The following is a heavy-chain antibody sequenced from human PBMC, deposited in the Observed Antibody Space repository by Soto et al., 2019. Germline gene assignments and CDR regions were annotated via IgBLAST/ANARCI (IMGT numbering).Heavy chain of an antibody. CDR3: ARHYGSGTSSSYNWFDP. Sequence: SETLSLTCTVSGGSISSSSYYWGWIRQPPGKGLEWIGSIYYSGSTYYNPSLKSRVTISVDTSKNQFSLKLSSVTAADTAVYYCARHYGSGTSSSYNWFDPWGQGTLVTVSS. V-gene: IGHV4-39*01. D-gene: IGHD3-10*01. CDR1: GGSISSSSYY. J-gene: IGHJ5*02. CDR2: IYYSGST.